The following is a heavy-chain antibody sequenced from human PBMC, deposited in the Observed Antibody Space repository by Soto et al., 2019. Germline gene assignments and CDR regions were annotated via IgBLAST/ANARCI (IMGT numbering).Heavy chain of an antibody. CDR2: ISSNGGST. D-gene: IGHD6-13*01. CDR1: GFTFSSYA. Sequence: GGSLRLSCSASGFTFSSYAMHWVRQAPGKGLEYVSAISSNGGSTYYADSVKGRFTISRDNSKNTLYLQMSSLRAEDTAVYYCVKLPVYPAAAKATDDYWGQGTLVTVSS. V-gene: IGHV3-64D*08. J-gene: IGHJ4*02. CDR3: VKLPVYPAAAKATDDY.